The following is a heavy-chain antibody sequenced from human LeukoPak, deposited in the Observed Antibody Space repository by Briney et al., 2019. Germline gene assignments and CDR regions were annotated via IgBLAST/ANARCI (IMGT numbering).Heavy chain of an antibody. CDR1: GYTFTSYY. J-gene: IGHJ4*02. CDR3: ARARGVSTGYRPIDY. D-gene: IGHD3-22*01. CDR2: IWYDGSNK. Sequence: SCKASGYTFTSYYMHWVRQAPGKGLEWVAVIWYDGSNKHYAESVKGRFSISRDNSKSTPYLQMNSLRAEDTAVYYCARARGVSTGYRPIDYWGRGTLVTVSS. V-gene: IGHV3-33*01.